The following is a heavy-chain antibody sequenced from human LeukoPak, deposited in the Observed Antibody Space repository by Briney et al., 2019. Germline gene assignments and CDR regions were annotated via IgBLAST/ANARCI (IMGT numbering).Heavy chain of an antibody. CDR1: GGSISSSSYY. V-gene: IGHV4-39*01. J-gene: IGHJ4*02. CDR3: ARHYGSITSNFDY. CDR2: IYYSGST. D-gene: IGHD3-10*01. Sequence: SETLSLTCTVSGGSISSSSYYWGWIRQPPGKGLEWIGSIYYSGSTYYNPFLKSRVTISVDTSKNQFSLKLSSVTAADTAVYYCARHYGSITSNFDYWGQGTLVTVSS.